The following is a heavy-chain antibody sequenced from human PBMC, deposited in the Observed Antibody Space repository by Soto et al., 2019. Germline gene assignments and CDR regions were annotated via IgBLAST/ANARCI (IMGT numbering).Heavy chain of an antibody. CDR1: GGGNLRDYR. Sequence: SVKVSCKASGGGNLRDYRTTWVRRAPGQGLEWMGGIIPKLGSANYAQNFQGRVTITADESTNTVYMELRSLRSDDTAVYYCARGGDGSNFGAVYWGQGTRVTVSS. CDR2: IIPKLGSA. CDR3: ARGGDGSNFGAVY. D-gene: IGHD2-21*01. V-gene: IGHV1-69*13. J-gene: IGHJ4*02.